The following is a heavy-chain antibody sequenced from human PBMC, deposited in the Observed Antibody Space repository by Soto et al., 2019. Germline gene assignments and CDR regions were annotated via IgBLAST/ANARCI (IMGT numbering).Heavy chain of an antibody. Sequence: ASVKFYCKASGYTFTSYYMHLVRQAPGQGLEWMGIINPSGGSTSYAQKFQGRVTMTRDTSTSTVYMELSSLRSEDTAVYYCARVTWIRYGMDVWGQGTTVTVSS. D-gene: IGHD3-16*01. CDR3: ARVTWIRYGMDV. CDR1: GYTFTSYY. V-gene: IGHV1-46*01. J-gene: IGHJ6*02. CDR2: INPSGGST.